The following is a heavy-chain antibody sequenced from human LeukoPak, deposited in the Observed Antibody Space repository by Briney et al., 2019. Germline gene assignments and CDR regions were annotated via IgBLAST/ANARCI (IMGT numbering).Heavy chain of an antibody. J-gene: IGHJ4*02. D-gene: IGHD1-26*01. Sequence: ASVKVSCKTSGYTFIGHYMHWVRQAPGHGLEWMGWFSPKTGGSHFAQKFRGRVAMTTDTSISTAYLDLSSLRSDDTAVYYCVRDSGGSYYYPSDYWGQGTLVTVSS. CDR3: VRDSGGSYYYPSDY. CDR2: FSPKTGGS. V-gene: IGHV1-2*02. CDR1: GYTFIGHY.